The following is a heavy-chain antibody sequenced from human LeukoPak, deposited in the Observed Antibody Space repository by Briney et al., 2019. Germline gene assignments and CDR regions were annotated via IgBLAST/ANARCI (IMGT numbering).Heavy chain of an antibody. V-gene: IGHV4-59*01. CDR3: ARGSTGPFDY. Sequence: SETQSLTCTVSGGSISSYYWSWIRQPPGKGLEWIGYIYYSGSTNYNPSLKSRVTISVDTSKNQFSLKLTSVTAADTAVYYCARGSTGPFDYWGQGTLVTVSS. CDR1: GGSISSYY. J-gene: IGHJ4*02. CDR2: IYYSGST. D-gene: IGHD2-2*01.